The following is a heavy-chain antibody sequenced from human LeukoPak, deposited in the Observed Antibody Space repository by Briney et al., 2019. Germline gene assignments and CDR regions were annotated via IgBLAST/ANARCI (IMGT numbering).Heavy chain of an antibody. J-gene: IGHJ4*02. Sequence: GPSVKVSCTASGGTFSSYAISWVRQAPGQGLEWMGGIIPIFGTANYAQKFQGRVTITADKSTSTAYMELSSLRSEDTAVYYCARAWTYSNYIGRGGVDYWGQGTLVTVSS. CDR3: ARAWTYSNYIGRGGVDY. D-gene: IGHD4-11*01. CDR1: GGTFSSYA. CDR2: IIPIFGTA. V-gene: IGHV1-69*06.